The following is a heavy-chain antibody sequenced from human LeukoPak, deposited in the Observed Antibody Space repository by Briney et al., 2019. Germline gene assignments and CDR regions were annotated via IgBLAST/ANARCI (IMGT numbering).Heavy chain of an antibody. V-gene: IGHV4-39*01. D-gene: IGHD3-16*02. CDR1: GDSISSSSYY. Sequence: SETLSLTCTVSGDSISSSSYYWGWIRQPPGKGLEWIGSIYYSGSTYYNPSLKSRVTISVDTSKNQFSLKLSSVTAADTAVYYCARWYDYVWGSYRSDYWGQGTLVTVSS. CDR3: ARWYDYVWGSYRSDY. CDR2: IYYSGST. J-gene: IGHJ4*02.